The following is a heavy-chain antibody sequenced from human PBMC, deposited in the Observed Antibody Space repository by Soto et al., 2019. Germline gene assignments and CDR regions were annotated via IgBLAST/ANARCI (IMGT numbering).Heavy chain of an antibody. CDR1: GFSLSTSGVG. J-gene: IGHJ6*02. CDR2: IYWDDDK. CDR3: AYLPCSGGSCYWFSFSGMDV. D-gene: IGHD2-15*01. Sequence: QITLKESGPTLVKPTQTLTLTCTFSGFSLSTSGVGVAWIRQPPGKALEGLALIYWDDDKRYRPSLESRLTITNDTSKNQVVLTMTNMASVDTATYYCAYLPCSGGSCYWFSFSGMDVWGQGTTVTVSS. V-gene: IGHV2-5*02.